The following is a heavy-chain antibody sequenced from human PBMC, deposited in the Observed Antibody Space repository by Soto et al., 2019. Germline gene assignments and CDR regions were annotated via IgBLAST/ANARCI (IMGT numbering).Heavy chain of an antibody. V-gene: IGHV3-23*01. CDR3: AKDWGGLGLFDY. CDR2: ISGSGGST. J-gene: IGHJ4*02. Sequence: EVQLLESGGGLVQPGGSLRLSCAASGFTFSSYAMSWVRQAPGKGLEWVSAISGSGGSTYYAASVKGRFTISRDNSKNPLYLQMNSLRAEDTAVYYCAKDWGGLGLFDYWGQGTLVTVSS. D-gene: IGHD3-10*01. CDR1: GFTFSSYA.